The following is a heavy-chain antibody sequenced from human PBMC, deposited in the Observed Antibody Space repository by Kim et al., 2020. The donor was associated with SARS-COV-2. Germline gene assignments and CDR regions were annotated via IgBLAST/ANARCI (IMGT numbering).Heavy chain of an antibody. CDR3: ARLLDTAMVYYFDY. J-gene: IGHJ4*02. Sequence: AQKFQGRVTITADKSTSTAYMELSSLRSEDTAVYYCARLLDTAMVYYFDYWGQGTLVTVSS. V-gene: IGHV1-69*02. D-gene: IGHD5-18*01.